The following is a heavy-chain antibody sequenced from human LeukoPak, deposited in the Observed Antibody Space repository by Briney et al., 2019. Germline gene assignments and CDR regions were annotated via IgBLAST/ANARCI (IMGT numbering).Heavy chain of an antibody. Sequence: GGSLRLSCAASGFTVSSNYMSWVRQVPGKGLVWVSRINEDETTITYADSVKGRFTISRDNAKNTLFLQMSSLRVEDTAVYYCVRGLNGAGDYWGQGTLVTVSS. CDR2: INEDETTI. D-gene: IGHD3-10*01. CDR3: VRGLNGAGDY. CDR1: GFTVSSNY. J-gene: IGHJ4*02. V-gene: IGHV3-74*01.